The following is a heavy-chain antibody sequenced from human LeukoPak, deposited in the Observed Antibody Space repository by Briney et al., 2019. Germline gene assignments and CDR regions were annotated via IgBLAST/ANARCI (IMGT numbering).Heavy chain of an antibody. CDR1: GGSISSYY. Sequence: SETLSLTCTVSGGSISSYYWSWIRQPPGKGLEWIGYIYYSGSTNYNPSLKSRVTISVDTSKNQFSLKLSSVTAADTAVYYCASTTVTTLGMDVWGQGTTVTVPS. CDR2: IYYSGST. CDR3: ASTTVTTLGMDV. D-gene: IGHD4-17*01. J-gene: IGHJ6*02. V-gene: IGHV4-59*01.